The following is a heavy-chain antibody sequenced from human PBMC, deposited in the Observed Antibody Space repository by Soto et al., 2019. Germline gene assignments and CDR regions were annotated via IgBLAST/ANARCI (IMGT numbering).Heavy chain of an antibody. D-gene: IGHD3-22*01. Sequence: SETLSLTCTVPGGSISSYYWSWIRQPPGKGLEWIGYIYYSGSTNYNPSLKSRVTISVDTSKNQFSLKLSSVTAADTAVYYCAREGGRLTDSSGYYYYYGMDVWGQGTTVTVSS. J-gene: IGHJ6*02. CDR1: GGSISSYY. V-gene: IGHV4-59*01. CDR3: AREGGRLTDSSGYYYYYGMDV. CDR2: IYYSGST.